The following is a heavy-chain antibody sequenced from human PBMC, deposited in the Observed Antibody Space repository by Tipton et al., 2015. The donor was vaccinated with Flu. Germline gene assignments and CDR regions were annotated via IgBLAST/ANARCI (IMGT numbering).Heavy chain of an antibody. CDR1: GGSFSGYY. CDR2: INHSGST. V-gene: IGHV4-34*01. Sequence: TLSLTCAVYGGSFSGYYWSWIRQPPGKGLEWIGEINHSGSTNYNPSLKSRVTISVDTSKNQFSLKLSSVTAADTAVYYCARGPPYYDFWSGYYLDEFDYWGQGTLVTVSS. CDR3: ARGPPYYDFWSGYYLDEFDY. J-gene: IGHJ4*02. D-gene: IGHD3-3*01.